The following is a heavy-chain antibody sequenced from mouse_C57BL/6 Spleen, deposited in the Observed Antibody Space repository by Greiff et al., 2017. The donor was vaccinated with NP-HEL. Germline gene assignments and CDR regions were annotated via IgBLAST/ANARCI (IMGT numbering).Heavy chain of an antibody. CDR1: GYTFTSYW. J-gene: IGHJ2*01. V-gene: IGHV1-64*01. CDR2: IHPNSGST. D-gene: IGHD1-1*01. CDR3: ASVVATPLFDY. Sequence: VQLQQPGAELVKPGASVKLSCKASGYTFTSYWMHWVKQRPGQGLEWIGMIHPNSGSTNYNEKFKSKPTLTVDKSSSTAYMQLSSLTSEDSAVYYCASVVATPLFDYWGQGTTLTVSS.